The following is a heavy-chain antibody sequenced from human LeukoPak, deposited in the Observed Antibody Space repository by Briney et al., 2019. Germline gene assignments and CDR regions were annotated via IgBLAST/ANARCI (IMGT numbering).Heavy chain of an antibody. CDR3: ATDLVAVAGSSLEFDY. V-gene: IGHV3-48*01. CDR1: GFIFSTFA. J-gene: IGHJ4*02. Sequence: GGSLRLSCAASGFIFSTFAMNWVRQAPGKGLEWVSYISSGGSIIYYADSVKGRFTISRDNSKNTLYLQMNSLRAEDTAVYYCATDLVAVAGSSLEFDYWGQGTLVTVSS. CDR2: ISSGGSII. D-gene: IGHD6-19*01.